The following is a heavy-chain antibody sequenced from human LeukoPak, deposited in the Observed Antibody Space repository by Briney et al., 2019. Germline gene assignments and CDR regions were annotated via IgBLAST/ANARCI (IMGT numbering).Heavy chain of an antibody. D-gene: IGHD4-17*01. J-gene: IGHJ4*02. CDR3: ARSLSPRYGDYVGARY. Sequence: GASVKVSCKASGYTFTSYDINWVRQATGQGLEWMGWMNPNSGNTGYAQKFQGRVTMTRNTSISTAYMELSSLRSEDTAVYYCARSLSPRYGDYVGARYWGQGTLVTVSS. CDR1: GYTFTSYD. CDR2: MNPNSGNT. V-gene: IGHV1-8*01.